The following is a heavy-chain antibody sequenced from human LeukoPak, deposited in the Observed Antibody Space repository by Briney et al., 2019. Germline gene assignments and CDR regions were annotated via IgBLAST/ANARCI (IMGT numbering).Heavy chain of an antibody. V-gene: IGHV4-39*01. CDR2: IYYSGST. CDR3: ARRIRGIYDSSGYFDY. CDR1: GGSISSSSYY. Sequence: PSETLSLTCTVSGGSISSSSYYWGWIRQPPGKGLEWIGSIYYSGSTYYNPSLKSRVTISVDTSKNQFSLKLSSVIAADTAVYYCARRIRGIYDSSGYFDYWGQGTLVTVSS. J-gene: IGHJ4*02. D-gene: IGHD3-22*01.